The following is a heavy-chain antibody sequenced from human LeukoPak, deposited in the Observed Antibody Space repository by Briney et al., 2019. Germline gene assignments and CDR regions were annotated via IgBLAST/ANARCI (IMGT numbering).Heavy chain of an antibody. J-gene: IGHJ4*02. D-gene: IGHD3-22*01. Sequence: ASVKVSRKASGYTFTSYDINWVRQATGQGLEWMGWINPNSGGTNYAQKFQGRVTMTRDTSISTAYMELSRLRSDDTAVYYCARVQYYDSSGYYHFDYWGQGTLVTVSS. CDR2: INPNSGGT. CDR3: ARVQYYDSSGYYHFDY. CDR1: GYTFTSYD. V-gene: IGHV1-2*02.